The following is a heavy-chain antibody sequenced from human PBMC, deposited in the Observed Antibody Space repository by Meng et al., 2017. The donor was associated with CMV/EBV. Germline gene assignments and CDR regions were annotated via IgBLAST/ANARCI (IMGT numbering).Heavy chain of an antibody. CDR2: INHSVST. J-gene: IGHJ4*02. CDR3: EKARSSTSYRTYYFDY. D-gene: IGHD2-2*01. Sequence: GSLRLSCAVYGGSFSGYYWSWIRQPPGKGLEWIGEINHSVSTNYNPSLKSRVTISVDTSKNQFSLKLSSVTAADTAVYYCEKARSSTSYRTYYFDYWGQGTLVTVSS. CDR1: GGSFSGYY. V-gene: IGHV4-34*01.